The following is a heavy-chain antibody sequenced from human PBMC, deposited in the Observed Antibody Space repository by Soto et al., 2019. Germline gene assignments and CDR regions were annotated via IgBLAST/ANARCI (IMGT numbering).Heavy chain of an antibody. D-gene: IGHD6-19*01. CDR3: ASSAA. Sequence: QVQLVESGGGVVQPGRSLRLSCAASGFIFSSYGMHWVRQAPGKGLEWVAVIWYDGSNTYYADPVKGQFTISRDNSKNTLFLQMNSLRDEDTAVYYCASSAAWGRGTLVTVSS. CDR2: IWYDGSNT. CDR1: GFIFSSYG. V-gene: IGHV3-33*01. J-gene: IGHJ5*02.